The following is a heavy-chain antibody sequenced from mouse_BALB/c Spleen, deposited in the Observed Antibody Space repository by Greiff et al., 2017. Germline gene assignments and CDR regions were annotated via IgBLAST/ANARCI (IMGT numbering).Heavy chain of an antibody. CDR3: ARDEGNFWSMDY. CDR1: GFSLTSYG. V-gene: IGHV2-9*02. Sequence: QVQLQQSGPGLVAPSQSLSITCTGSGFSLTSYGVHWVRQPPGKGLEWLGVIWAGGSTNYNSALMSRLSISNDNSTSQVFLKMNSLQTADTAMYYCARDEGNFWSMDYWGQGTSVTVSS. CDR2: IWAGGST. D-gene: IGHD2-1*01. J-gene: IGHJ4*01.